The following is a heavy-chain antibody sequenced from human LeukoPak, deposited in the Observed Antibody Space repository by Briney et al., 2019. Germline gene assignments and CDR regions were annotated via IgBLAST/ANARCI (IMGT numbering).Heavy chain of an antibody. Sequence: SETLSLTCAVYGGSFSGYYWSWIRQPPGKGLEWIGEINHSGSTNYNPSLKSRVTISVDTSKNQFSLKLSSVTAADTAVYYCARGRRYLYYYDSSGYYFSVGEYFQHWGQGTLVTVSS. CDR3: ARGRRYLYYYDSSGYYFSVGEYFQH. V-gene: IGHV4-34*01. D-gene: IGHD3-22*01. CDR1: GGSFSGYY. J-gene: IGHJ1*01. CDR2: INHSGST.